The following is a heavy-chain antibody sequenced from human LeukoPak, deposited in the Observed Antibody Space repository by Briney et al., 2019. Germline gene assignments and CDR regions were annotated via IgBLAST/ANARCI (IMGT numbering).Heavy chain of an antibody. CDR1: GISFSTYW. Sequence: PGGSLRLSCVASGISFSTYWMTWVRQAPGKGLEWVANIKHDGSDKYYVDSVKGRFTISRDNAKNTAYLQMNSLRGEDTAVYFCARDWHYAMDVWGQGTTVTVSS. J-gene: IGHJ6*02. CDR3: ARDWHYAMDV. CDR2: IKHDGSDK. V-gene: IGHV3-7*01.